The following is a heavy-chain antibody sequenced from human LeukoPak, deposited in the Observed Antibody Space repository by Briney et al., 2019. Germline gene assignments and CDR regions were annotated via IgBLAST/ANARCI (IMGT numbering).Heavy chain of an antibody. V-gene: IGHV3-21*01. Sequence: GGSLRLSCAASGFTFSSYSMNWVRQAPGKGLEWVSSISSSSSYIYYADSVKGRFTISRDNAKNSLYLQMNSLRAEDTAVYYCAREMTTVTTYGYWGQGTLVTVSS. J-gene: IGHJ4*02. D-gene: IGHD4-17*01. CDR1: GFTFSSYS. CDR3: AREMTTVTTYGY. CDR2: ISSSSSYI.